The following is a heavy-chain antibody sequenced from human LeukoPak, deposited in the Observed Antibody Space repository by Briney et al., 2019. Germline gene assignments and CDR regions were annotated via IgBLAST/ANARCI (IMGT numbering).Heavy chain of an antibody. CDR3: AREFRPQAYDAFDI. Sequence: PGGSLRLSCAASRFSFSSYWMSWVRQAPGKGLEWVAPIKQDGSEKYYVDSVKGRFTISRDNAKNSPYLQMNSLRAEDTAVYYCAREFRPQAYDAFDIWGQGTMVTVSS. J-gene: IGHJ3*02. CDR2: IKQDGSEK. D-gene: IGHD2-21*01. V-gene: IGHV3-7*01. CDR1: RFSFSSYW.